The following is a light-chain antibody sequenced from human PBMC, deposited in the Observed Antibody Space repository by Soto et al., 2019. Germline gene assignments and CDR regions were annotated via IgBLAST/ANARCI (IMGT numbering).Light chain of an antibody. CDR2: AAS. Sequence: MTQTPSSLSASVGDRVTITCRASQGIRNDLDWFQQKPVKAPERLIYAASSLQSGVPSRFSGSGSGTEFTLTISSLQAEDFATYYCLQYNTYPWTFGQGTKVEIK. CDR1: QGIRND. CDR3: LQYNTYPWT. J-gene: IGKJ1*01. V-gene: IGKV1-17*01.